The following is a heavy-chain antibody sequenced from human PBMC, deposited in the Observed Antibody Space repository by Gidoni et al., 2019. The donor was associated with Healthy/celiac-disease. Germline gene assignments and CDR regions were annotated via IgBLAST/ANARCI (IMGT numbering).Heavy chain of an antibody. CDR2: IYPGDSDT. V-gene: IGHV5-51*01. CDR1: GYIFTSYW. CDR3: ARLRIAAAGTNWFDP. Sequence: EVQLVQSGAEVKKPGESLKISCKGSGYIFTSYWIGWVRQMPGKGLGWMGIIYPGDSDTRYSPSFQGQVTISADKSISTAYLQWSSLKASDTAMYYCARLRIAAAGTNWFDPWGQGTLVTVSS. J-gene: IGHJ5*02. D-gene: IGHD6-13*01.